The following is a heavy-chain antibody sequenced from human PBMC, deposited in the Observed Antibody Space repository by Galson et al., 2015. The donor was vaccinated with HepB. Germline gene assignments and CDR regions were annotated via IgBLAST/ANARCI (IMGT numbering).Heavy chain of an antibody. CDR1: GFTFSSYS. CDR3: AREVWRIAVADDY. D-gene: IGHD6-19*01. J-gene: IGHJ4*02. Sequence: SLRLSCAASGFTFSSYSMNWVRQAPGKGLEWVSSISSSSSHIYYADSVKGRFTISRDNAKNSLYLQMNSLRAEDTAVYYCAREVWRIAVADDYWGQGTLVTVSS. V-gene: IGHV3-21*01. CDR2: ISSSSSHI.